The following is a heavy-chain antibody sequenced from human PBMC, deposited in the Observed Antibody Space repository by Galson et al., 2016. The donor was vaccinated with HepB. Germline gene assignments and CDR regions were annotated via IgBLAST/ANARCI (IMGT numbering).Heavy chain of an antibody. J-gene: IGHJ4*02. CDR1: GFTFNTFA. D-gene: IGHD6-19*01. CDR3: AKVSPSFSQWLEG. CDR2: IPYDGSIT. Sequence: SLRLSCAASGFTFNTFAMHWVRQAPGKGLEWLAFIPYDGSITYYADSVKGRFSISRDNSKNTLYLQMISLRPGDTAVYYCAKVSPSFSQWLEGWGQGTLVTVSS. V-gene: IGHV3-30-3*01.